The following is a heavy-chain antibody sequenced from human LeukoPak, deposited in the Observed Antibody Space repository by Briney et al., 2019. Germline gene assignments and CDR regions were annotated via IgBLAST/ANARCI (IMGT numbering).Heavy chain of an antibody. CDR2: IFYSGST. V-gene: IGHV4-39*07. CDR3: ARSYGSGSPTFDC. J-gene: IGHJ4*02. Sequence: SETLSLTCTVSGGSITTSYWGWIRQPPGKGLEWIGNIFYSGSTYYNPSLKSRVTISVDTSKNQFSLKLSSVTAADTAVYYCARSYGSGSPTFDCWGQGTLVTVSS. CDR1: GGSITTSY. D-gene: IGHD3-10*01.